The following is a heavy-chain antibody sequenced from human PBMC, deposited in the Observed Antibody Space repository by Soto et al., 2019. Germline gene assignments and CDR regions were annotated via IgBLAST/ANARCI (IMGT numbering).Heavy chain of an antibody. CDR2: IYPGDSDT. Sequence: SLKVSYKGFGYSFTSYWIVWVRQMPGKGLEWMGIIYPGDSDTRYSPSFQGQVTISADKSISTAQLQWSSLKASDTAIYYCATWDFDAFDIWGQGTMVTVSS. CDR1: GYSFTSYW. V-gene: IGHV5-51*01. D-gene: IGHD1-26*01. CDR3: ATWDFDAFDI. J-gene: IGHJ3*02.